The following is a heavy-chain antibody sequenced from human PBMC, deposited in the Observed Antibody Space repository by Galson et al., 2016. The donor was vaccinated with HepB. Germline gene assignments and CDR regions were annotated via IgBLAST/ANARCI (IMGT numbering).Heavy chain of an antibody. CDR1: GFTFGDYV. V-gene: IGHV3-49*03. CDR2: IRSKAYGGTT. J-gene: IGHJ6*02. CDR3: TRGGYNDFWSGYHRLYGMDV. Sequence: SLRLSCAASGFTFGDYVMSWFRQAPGKGLEWVGLIRSKAYGGTTEYAASVKGRFSISRDDSKSIAYLQMNSLKTEDTAMYYCTRGGYNDFWSGYHRLYGMDVWGQGTTVTVSS. D-gene: IGHD3-3*01.